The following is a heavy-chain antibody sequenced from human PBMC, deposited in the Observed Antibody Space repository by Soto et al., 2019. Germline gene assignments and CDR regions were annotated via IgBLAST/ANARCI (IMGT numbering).Heavy chain of an antibody. V-gene: IGHV4-59*08. CDR1: GGSISSYY. CDR2: IYYSGST. D-gene: IGHD6-19*01. CDR3: ARHESSGWYLYSHH. Sequence: QVQLQESGPGLVKPSETLSLTCTVSGGSISSYYWSWIRQPPGKGLEWIGYIYYSGSTNYNPSLKSRVTISVDTSKNQFSLKLSSVTAADTAVYYCARHESSGWYLYSHHWGQGTLVTVSS. J-gene: IGHJ1*01.